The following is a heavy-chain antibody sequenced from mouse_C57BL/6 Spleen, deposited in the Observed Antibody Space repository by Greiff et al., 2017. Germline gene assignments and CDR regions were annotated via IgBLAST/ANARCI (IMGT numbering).Heavy chain of an antibody. CDR1: GFTFRDYY. CDR3: ARGASYYSNYVWAMDY. Sequence: DVMLVESGGGLVQPGGSLKLSCAASGFTFRDYYMYWVRQTPEKRLEWVAYISNGGGSTYYPDTVKGRFTISRDNAKNTLYLQMSRLKSEDTAMYYCARGASYYSNYVWAMDYWGQGTSVTVSS. D-gene: IGHD2-5*01. CDR2: ISNGGGST. V-gene: IGHV5-12*01. J-gene: IGHJ4*01.